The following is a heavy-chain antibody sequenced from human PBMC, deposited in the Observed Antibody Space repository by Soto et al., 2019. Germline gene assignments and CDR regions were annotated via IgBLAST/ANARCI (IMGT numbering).Heavy chain of an antibody. Sequence: QVQLVESGGGVVQPGRSLRLSCAASGFTFSSYGMHWVRQAPGKGLEWVAVIWYDGSNKYYADSVKGRFTISRDNSKNTRKLQMNSLRAEDTAVYYCARDRVQLWLDAFDIWGQGTMVTVSS. V-gene: IGHV3-33*01. J-gene: IGHJ3*02. CDR3: ARDRVQLWLDAFDI. CDR2: IWYDGSNK. CDR1: GFTFSSYG. D-gene: IGHD5-18*01.